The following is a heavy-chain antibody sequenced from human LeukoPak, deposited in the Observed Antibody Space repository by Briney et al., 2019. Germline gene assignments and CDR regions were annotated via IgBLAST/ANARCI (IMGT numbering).Heavy chain of an antibody. CDR3: ANSQGTIFGVVDY. V-gene: IGHV3-23*01. J-gene: IGHJ4*02. CDR2: ISGNGVLT. D-gene: IGHD3-3*01. CDR1: GFTFTKAW. Sequence: GGSLRLSCAASGFTFTKAWMSWVRQAPGKGLEWVAGISGNGVLTYYADSVKGRFTVSRDNSKNTLDLHLNGARAEDTAMYYCANSQGTIFGVVDYWGQGTLVTVPS.